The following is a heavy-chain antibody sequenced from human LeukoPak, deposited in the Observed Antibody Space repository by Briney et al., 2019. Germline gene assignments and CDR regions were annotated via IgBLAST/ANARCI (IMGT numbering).Heavy chain of an antibody. V-gene: IGHV3-23*01. D-gene: IGHD3-10*01. CDR3: ARYWGSGSFDY. J-gene: IGHJ4*02. CDR1: GFTFSRYA. Sequence: PGGSLRLSCAPSGFTFSRYAMNWVRQAPGKGLEWVSIISNSGDSTIYADSVKGRFTISRDNSKNTLYLQMNSLRAEDTAVYYCARYWGSGSFDYWGQGTLVTVSS. CDR2: ISNSGDST.